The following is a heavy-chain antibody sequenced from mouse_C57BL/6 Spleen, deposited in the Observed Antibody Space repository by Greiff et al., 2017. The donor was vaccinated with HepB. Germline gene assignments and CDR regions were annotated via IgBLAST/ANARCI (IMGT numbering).Heavy chain of an antibody. Sequence: QVQLQQPGAELVKPGASVKLSCKASGYTFTSYWMQWVKQRPGQGLEWIGEIDPSDSYTNYNQKFKGKATLTVDTSSSTAYMQLSSLTSEDSAVYYCAPLLRYPGAWFAYWGQGTLVTVSA. D-gene: IGHD1-1*01. V-gene: IGHV1-50*01. CDR1: GYTFTSYW. J-gene: IGHJ3*01. CDR2: IDPSDSYT. CDR3: APLLRYPGAWFAY.